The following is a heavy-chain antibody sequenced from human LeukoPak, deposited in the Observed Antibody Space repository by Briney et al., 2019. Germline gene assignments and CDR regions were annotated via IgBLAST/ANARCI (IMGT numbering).Heavy chain of an antibody. CDR1: GGSFSGYY. CDR3: AREGVYYYDSSGYGWNYNWFDP. J-gene: IGHJ5*02. V-gene: IGHV4-34*01. Sequence: SETLSLTCAVYGGSFSGYYWSWIRQPPGKGLEWIGEINHSGSTNYNPSLKSRVTISVDTSKNQFSLKLSSVTAADTAVYYCAREGVYYYDSSGYGWNYNWFDPWGQGALVTVSS. D-gene: IGHD3-22*01. CDR2: INHSGST.